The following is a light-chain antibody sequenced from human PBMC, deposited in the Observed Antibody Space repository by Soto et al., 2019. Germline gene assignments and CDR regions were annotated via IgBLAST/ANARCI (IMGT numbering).Light chain of an antibody. J-gene: IGKJ1*01. CDR2: GAS. CDR1: QSVSGN. Sequence: EIVMTQSPATLSVSPGERATLSCKASQSVSGNLDWYQQKPGQAPRLLIYGASTRATGIPARFSGSGSGTEFTLTISSLQSEDFAVYYCQQYNNWGTFGQGTKVEIK. V-gene: IGKV3-15*01. CDR3: QQYNNWGT.